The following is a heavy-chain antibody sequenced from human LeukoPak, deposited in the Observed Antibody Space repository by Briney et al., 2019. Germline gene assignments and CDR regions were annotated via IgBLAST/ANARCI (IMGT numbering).Heavy chain of an antibody. CDR1: GGSISSGGYY. CDR2: IYYSGST. Sequence: PSQTLSLTCTVSGGSISSGGYYWSWIRQPPGKGLEWIGYIYYSGSTNYNPSLKSRVTISVDTSKNQFSLKLSSVTAADTAVYYCARRAYYYGSSTFDPWGQGTLVTVSS. CDR3: ARRAYYYGSSTFDP. D-gene: IGHD3-10*01. V-gene: IGHV4-61*08. J-gene: IGHJ5*02.